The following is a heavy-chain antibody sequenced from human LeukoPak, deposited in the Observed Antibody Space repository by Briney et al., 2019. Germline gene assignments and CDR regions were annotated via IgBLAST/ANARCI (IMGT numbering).Heavy chain of an antibody. D-gene: IGHD2-8*01. CDR1: GFTFSSYW. V-gene: IGHV3-7*01. J-gene: IGHJ4*02. Sequence: PGGSLRLSCAASGFTFSSYWTSWVRQAPGKGLEWVANIKQDGSEKYYVDSEKGRFTISRDSAKNSLYLQMNSLRAEDTAVYYCARDRYAIDYWGQGTLVTVSS. CDR2: IKQDGSEK. CDR3: ARDRYAIDY.